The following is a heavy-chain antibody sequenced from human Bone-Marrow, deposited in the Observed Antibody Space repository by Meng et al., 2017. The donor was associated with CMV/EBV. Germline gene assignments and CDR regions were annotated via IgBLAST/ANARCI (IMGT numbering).Heavy chain of an antibody. D-gene: IGHD6-13*01. CDR2: MNPNSGNT. CDR3: ARGRHGSSWYFDYFDY. CDR1: GYTFTSYD. J-gene: IGHJ4*02. V-gene: IGHV1-8*03. Sequence: ASVKVSCKASGYTFTSYDINWVRQATGQGLEWMGWMNPNSGNTGYAQKFQGRVTITRNTSISTAYMELSSLRSEDTAVYYCARGRHGSSWYFDYFDYWGQGTLVTVYS.